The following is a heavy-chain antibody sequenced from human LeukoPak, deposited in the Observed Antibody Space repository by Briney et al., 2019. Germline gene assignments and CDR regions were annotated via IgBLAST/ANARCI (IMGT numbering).Heavy chain of an antibody. CDR1: GFTFGDDG. CDR3: ARGGGLDV. CDR2: INHNGNVN. Sequence: GGSLRLSCTASGFTFGDDGMSWFRQAPGKGLEWVASINHNGNVNYYVDSVKGRFTISRDNAKNSLYLQMSNLRAEDTAVYFCARGGGLDVWGQGATVTVSS. V-gene: IGHV3-7*03. D-gene: IGHD3-16*01. J-gene: IGHJ6*02.